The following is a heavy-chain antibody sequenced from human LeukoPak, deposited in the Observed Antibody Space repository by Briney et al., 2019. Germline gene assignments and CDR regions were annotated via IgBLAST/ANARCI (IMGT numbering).Heavy chain of an antibody. CDR3: ARSQYSTGLFDF. CDR2: VYHGGSN. V-gene: IGHV4-59*01. Sequence: PSETLSLTCTVSGGSISSYYWSWIRQPPGKGLEWIGYVYHGGSNRYNPSLESRVIVLGDTSKDQFSLRLTSVTAADTAVYYCARSQYSTGLFDFWGQGTLVTVSS. J-gene: IGHJ4*02. D-gene: IGHD6-25*01. CDR1: GGSISSYY.